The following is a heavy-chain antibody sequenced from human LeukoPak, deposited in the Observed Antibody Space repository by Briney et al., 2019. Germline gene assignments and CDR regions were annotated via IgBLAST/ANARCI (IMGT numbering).Heavy chain of an antibody. CDR3: ATTSPAFDI. CDR2: ISSGSSYI. J-gene: IGHJ3*02. CDR1: RFTFSTYS. V-gene: IGHV3-21*01. D-gene: IGHD3-16*01. Sequence: GGSLRLSCAASRFTFSTYSMNWVRQAPGKGLEWVSSISSGSSYIYYADSVKGRFTISRDNAKNSLYLQMNSLRAEDSAVYYCATTSPAFDIWGQGTMVTVSS.